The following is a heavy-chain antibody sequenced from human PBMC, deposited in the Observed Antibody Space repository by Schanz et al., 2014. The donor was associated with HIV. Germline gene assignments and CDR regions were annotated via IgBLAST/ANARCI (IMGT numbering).Heavy chain of an antibody. CDR1: GFTFNNYA. Sequence: EVQLLDSGGGLVQPGGSLRLSCVASGFTFNNYAMTWVRQAPGKGLEWVSTISDSGDGTYYADSMKGRVTISRDNSKNTLYLQMNSLRVEDTAVYYCVRDAAGRFSDRSPGYWGQGTLVIVSS. CDR2: ISDSGDGT. CDR3: VRDAAGRFSDRSPGY. D-gene: IGHD2-15*01. J-gene: IGHJ4*01. V-gene: IGHV3-23*01.